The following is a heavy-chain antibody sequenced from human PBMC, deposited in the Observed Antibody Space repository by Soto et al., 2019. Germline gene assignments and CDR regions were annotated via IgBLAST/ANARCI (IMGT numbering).Heavy chain of an antibody. D-gene: IGHD3-22*01. V-gene: IGHV1-18*01. Sequence: ASVKVSCKASGYTFTTYGIFWVRQAPGQGLEWMGWISPYNGKTNYAQNLQGRVSMTTDTSTTTAYMELRSLRSDDTAVYYCARPYDSSQSPRFDYWGQGTLVTVSS. J-gene: IGHJ4*02. CDR2: ISPYNGKT. CDR3: ARPYDSSQSPRFDY. CDR1: GYTFTTYG.